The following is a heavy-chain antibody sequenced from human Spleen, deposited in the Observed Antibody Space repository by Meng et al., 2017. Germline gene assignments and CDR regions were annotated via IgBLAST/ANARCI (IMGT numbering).Heavy chain of an antibody. Sequence: VRLRGSGPGLVQPSATLSLTCVFSGGSISSIDWWSWVRQPPGKGLEWIGEIYHGGDTNYNPSLKSRVTIAIDKSKNQFSLKLSSVTAADTAVYYCASWIYSCGWQWGQGALVTVSS. V-gene: IGHV4/OR15-8*02. CDR2: IYHGGDT. CDR3: ASWIYSCGWQ. J-gene: IGHJ4*02. D-gene: IGHD6-19*01. CDR1: GGSISSIDW.